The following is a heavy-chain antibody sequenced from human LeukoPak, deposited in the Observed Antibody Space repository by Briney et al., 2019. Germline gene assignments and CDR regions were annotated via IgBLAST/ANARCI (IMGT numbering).Heavy chain of an antibody. V-gene: IGHV7-4-1*02. CDR1: GYTFTSYA. CDR2: INTNTGNP. CDR3: GRDPKLGIRGYTYGYIDY. D-gene: IGHD5-18*01. Sequence: ASVKVSCKTSGYTFTSYAISWVRQAPGQGLEWMGWINTNTGNPTYAQGFTGRYAFSLDTSDSTAYLQISGLQADDTAVYYCGRDPKLGIRGYTYGYIDYWGQGTLVTVSS. J-gene: IGHJ4*02.